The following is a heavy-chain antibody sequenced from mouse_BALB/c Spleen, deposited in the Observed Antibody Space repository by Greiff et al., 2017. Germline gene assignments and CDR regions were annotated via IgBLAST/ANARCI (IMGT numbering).Heavy chain of an antibody. V-gene: IGHV1-82*01. CDR1: GYAFSSSW. J-gene: IGHJ3*01. D-gene: IGHD2-1*01. CDR3: AREEIYYGNYGLAY. Sequence: QVQLQQSGPELVKPGASVKISCKASGYAFSSSWMNWVKQRPGQGLEWIGRIYPGDGDTNYNGKFKGKATLTADKSSSTAYMQLSSLTSVDSAVYFCAREEIYYGNYGLAYWGQGTLVTVSA. CDR2: IYPGDGDT.